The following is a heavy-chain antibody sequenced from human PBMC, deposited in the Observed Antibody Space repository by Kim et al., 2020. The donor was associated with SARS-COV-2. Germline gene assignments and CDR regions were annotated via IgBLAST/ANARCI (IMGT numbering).Heavy chain of an antibody. Sequence: GRFTISRDNSKNTLYLQMNSLRAEDTAVYYCAREGNYYDSSGYYLYYFDYWGQGTLVTVSS. J-gene: IGHJ4*02. V-gene: IGHV3-66*01. D-gene: IGHD3-22*01. CDR3: AREGNYYDSSGYYLYYFDY.